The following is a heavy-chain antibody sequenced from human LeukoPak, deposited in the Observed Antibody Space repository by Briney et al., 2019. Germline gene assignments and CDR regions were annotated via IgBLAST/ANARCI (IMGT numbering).Heavy chain of an antibody. CDR2: ISYNSGSI. V-gene: IGHV3-9*01. CDR1: GFTFKNYA. Sequence: GGSLRLSCAASGFTFKNYAMHWVRQVPGKGLDWVSGISYNSGSIGYAGSVKGRFTISRDSTKNSVYLQMNSLRPEDTALYYCTKGSFGGGLSFDCWGQGTLVTVSS. D-gene: IGHD3-16*01. CDR3: TKGSFGGGLSFDC. J-gene: IGHJ4*02.